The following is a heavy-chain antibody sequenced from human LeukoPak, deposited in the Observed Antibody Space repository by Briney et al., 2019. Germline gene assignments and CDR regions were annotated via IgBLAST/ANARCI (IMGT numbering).Heavy chain of an antibody. CDR2: IGTAGDT. D-gene: IGHD3-22*01. CDR3: AREGGVDSSGYSDAFDI. Sequence: GGSLRLSCAASGFTFSSYDMPWVRQATGKGLEWVSAIGTAGDTYYPGSVKGRFTISRENAKNSLYLQMNSLRAGDTAVYYCAREGGVDSSGYSDAFDIWGQGTMVTVSS. J-gene: IGHJ3*02. CDR1: GFTFSSYD. V-gene: IGHV3-13*01.